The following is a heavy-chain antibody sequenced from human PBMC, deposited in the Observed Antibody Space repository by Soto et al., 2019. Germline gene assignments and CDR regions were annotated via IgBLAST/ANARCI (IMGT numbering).Heavy chain of an antibody. Sequence: LRLSCAASGFTFSSYSMNWVRQAPGKGLEWVSSISSSSSYIYYADSVKGRFTISRDNAKNSLYLQMNSLRAEDTAVYYCARTDLRFLEWLPYGMDVWGQGTTATVSS. CDR1: GFTFSSYS. CDR2: ISSSSSYI. J-gene: IGHJ6*02. CDR3: ARTDLRFLEWLPYGMDV. D-gene: IGHD3-3*01. V-gene: IGHV3-21*01.